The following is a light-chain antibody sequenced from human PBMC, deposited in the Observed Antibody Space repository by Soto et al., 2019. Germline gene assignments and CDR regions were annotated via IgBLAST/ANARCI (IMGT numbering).Light chain of an antibody. V-gene: IGKV3-20*01. CDR2: GAS. CDR3: QQYSSSPLT. CDR1: QSVRSSH. Sequence: IVMTQSPATLPVSPGERATLSCRTSQSVRSSHLAWYQQMPGQAPRLLIYGASNRATGIPDRFSGSGSGTDFTLTISRLEPEDFAVYYCQQYSSSPLTFGGGTKVDIK. J-gene: IGKJ4*01.